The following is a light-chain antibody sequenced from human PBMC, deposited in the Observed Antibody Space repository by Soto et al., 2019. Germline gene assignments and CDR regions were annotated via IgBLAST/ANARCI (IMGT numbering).Light chain of an antibody. CDR2: DVT. Sequence: QSALTQPRSVSGSPGQSVTISCTGTASDVGRYNWVSWYQQHPGKAPKLIIFDVTKRPSGVPDRFSAYKSVATASLTISGLQAGDEADYYCCSPADAQIVVFGGGTKVTVL. CDR3: CSPADAQIVV. V-gene: IGLV2-11*01. J-gene: IGLJ2*01. CDR1: ASDVGRYNW.